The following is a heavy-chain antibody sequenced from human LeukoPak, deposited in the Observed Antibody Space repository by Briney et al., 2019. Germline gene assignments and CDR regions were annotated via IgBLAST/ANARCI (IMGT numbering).Heavy chain of an antibody. CDR1: GGSISSHY. V-gene: IGHV4-59*11. Sequence: PSETLSLTCTVSGGSISSHYWSWIRQPPGKGLEWIGYIYYSGSTNYNPSLKSRVTISIDTSKNQFSLKLSSVTAADTAVYYCARDQVTGHFDYWGQGTLVTVSS. D-gene: IGHD5-18*01. J-gene: IGHJ4*02. CDR3: ARDQVTGHFDY. CDR2: IYYSGST.